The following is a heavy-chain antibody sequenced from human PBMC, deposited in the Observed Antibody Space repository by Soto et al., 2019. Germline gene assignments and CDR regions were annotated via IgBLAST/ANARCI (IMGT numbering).Heavy chain of an antibody. CDR3: ASLGYYDTSGYYAPFDY. Sequence: GASVKVSCKASGGTFSSYAISWVRQAPGQGLEWMGGIIPMFGTANYAQKFQGRVTITADESTSTAYMELSSLRSEDTAVYYCASLGYYDTSGYYAPFDYWGQGTLVTVSS. V-gene: IGHV1-69*13. D-gene: IGHD3-22*01. J-gene: IGHJ4*02. CDR2: IIPMFGTA. CDR1: GGTFSSYA.